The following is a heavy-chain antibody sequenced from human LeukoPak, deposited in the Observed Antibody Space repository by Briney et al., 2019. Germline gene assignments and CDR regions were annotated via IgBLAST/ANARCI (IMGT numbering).Heavy chain of an antibody. D-gene: IGHD2-8*01. Sequence: SETLSLTCTVSGGSISSHYWTWIRQPPGKGLEWIGYMYYSGSTNSNPSLKSRVTMSVDTSKNQFSLKLSSVTAADTAVYYCARMYAGPYYYGMEVWGQGTTVTVSS. CDR3: ARMYAGPYYYGMEV. CDR2: MYYSGST. CDR1: GGSISSHY. V-gene: IGHV4-59*08. J-gene: IGHJ6*02.